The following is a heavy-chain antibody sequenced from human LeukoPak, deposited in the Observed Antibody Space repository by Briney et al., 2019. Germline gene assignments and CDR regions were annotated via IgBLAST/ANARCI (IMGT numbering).Heavy chain of an antibody. CDR2: IHYSETA. V-gene: IGHV4-39*07. CDR3: ARDQHGGSGSYPLG. D-gene: IGHD3-10*01. J-gene: IGHJ4*02. Sequence: SETLSLTCSVSRVSISSGNYYWGWIRQPPGRGLEWIASIHYSETAYYNPSLKSRVTMSVDTSKNQFSLKLSSVTAADTAVYYCARDQHGGSGSYPLGWGQGTLVTVSS. CDR1: RVSISSGNYY.